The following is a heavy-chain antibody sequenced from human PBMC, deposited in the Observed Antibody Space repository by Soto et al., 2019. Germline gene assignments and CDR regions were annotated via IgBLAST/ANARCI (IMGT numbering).Heavy chain of an antibody. Sequence: SETLSLTCTVSGASISGFYWSWIRKSAGKGLEWIGRIYATGTTDYNPSLKSRVMMSVDTSKKQFSLKLRSVTAADTAVYYCVRDGTKTLRDWFDPWGQGISVTASS. D-gene: IGHD1-1*01. V-gene: IGHV4-4*07. CDR2: IYATGTT. CDR1: GASISGFY. J-gene: IGHJ5*02. CDR3: VRDGTKTLRDWFDP.